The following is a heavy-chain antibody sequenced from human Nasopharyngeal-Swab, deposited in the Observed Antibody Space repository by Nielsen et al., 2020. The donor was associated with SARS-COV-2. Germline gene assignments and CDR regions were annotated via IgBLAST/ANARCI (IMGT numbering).Heavy chain of an antibody. CDR3: RVVPAAMWYYYYGMDV. CDR2: VSSTSSYI. Sequence: GESLKISCAASGFTFSSYSMNWVRQAPGKGLEWVSSVSSTSSYIYYADSLKGRFTISRDNAKNSLYLQLNSLRAEDTAVYYCRVVPAAMWYYYYGMDVWGQGTTVTVSS. CDR1: GFTFSSYS. J-gene: IGHJ6*02. V-gene: IGHV3-21*01. D-gene: IGHD2-2*01.